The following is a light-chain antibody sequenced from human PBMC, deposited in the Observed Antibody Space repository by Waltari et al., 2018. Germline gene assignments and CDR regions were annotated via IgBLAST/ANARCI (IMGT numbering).Light chain of an antibody. V-gene: IGKV4-1*01. J-gene: IGKJ1*01. CDR2: WGS. CDR3: QQYYSTPWT. Sequence: DIVMTQSPDSLAVSLGERATINCKSSQSVLYSSNNKNYLAWYLQKPGQPPKLLIYWGSTRESGVADRFSGSGSGTDFTLTISSLQAEDVAVYYCQQYYSTPWTFGQGTKVEIK. CDR1: QSVLYSSNNKNY.